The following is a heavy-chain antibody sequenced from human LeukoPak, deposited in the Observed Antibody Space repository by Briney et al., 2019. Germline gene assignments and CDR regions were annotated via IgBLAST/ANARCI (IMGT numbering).Heavy chain of an antibody. CDR3: AKSLRYFDWLDY. J-gene: IGHJ4*02. D-gene: IGHD3-9*01. CDR1: GFTFSIYA. Sequence: QPGGSLRLSCAASGFTFSIYAMSWVRQAPGKGLEWGSAISGSGGSTYYADSVKGRFTISRDNSKNTLYLQMNSLRAEDTAVYSCAKSLRYFDWLDYWGQGTLVTVSS. CDR2: ISGSGGST. V-gene: IGHV3-23*01.